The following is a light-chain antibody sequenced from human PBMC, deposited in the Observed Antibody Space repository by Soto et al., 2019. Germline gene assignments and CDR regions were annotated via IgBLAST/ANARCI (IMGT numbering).Light chain of an antibody. V-gene: IGKV1-5*03. Sequence: DIQMTQSPSTLSASVGDRVSITCPASQSMSRQLAWYQQKPGKAPNLLIYQASNLETGVPSRFTGSGSGTEFTLTISSLQPDDLATYYCVQYQSYWTFGQGTKVEV. CDR1: QSMSRQ. J-gene: IGKJ1*01. CDR2: QAS. CDR3: VQYQSYWT.